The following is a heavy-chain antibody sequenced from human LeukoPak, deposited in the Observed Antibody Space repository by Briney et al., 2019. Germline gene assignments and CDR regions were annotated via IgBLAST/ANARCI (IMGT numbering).Heavy chain of an antibody. CDR2: ISYSGTTT. J-gene: IGHJ5*02. D-gene: IGHD6-13*01. CDR1: GFTFSSYS. V-gene: IGHV3-48*04. Sequence: PGGSLRLSCAPSGFTFSSYSMNWVRQAPGKGLEWVSYISYSGTTTYYADSVKGRFTISRDNAKNSLYLQMNSLRAEDTAVYYCARDLAASGIDPWGQGTLVTVSS. CDR3: ARDLAASGIDP.